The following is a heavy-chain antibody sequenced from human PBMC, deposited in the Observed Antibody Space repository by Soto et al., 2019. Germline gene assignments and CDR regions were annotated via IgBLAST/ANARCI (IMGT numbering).Heavy chain of an antibody. D-gene: IGHD2-15*01. V-gene: IGHV1-8*01. CDR1: GYTFTSYD. CDR2: MNPNSGNT. Sequence: ASVKVSCKASGYTFTSYDINWVRQATGQGLEWMGWMNPNSGNTGYAQKFQGRVTMTRNTPISTAYMELSSLRSEDTAVYYCARGVAHCSGGSCYFGNHYYMDAWGKGTTVTVS. CDR3: ARGVAHCSGGSCYFGNHYYMDA. J-gene: IGHJ6*03.